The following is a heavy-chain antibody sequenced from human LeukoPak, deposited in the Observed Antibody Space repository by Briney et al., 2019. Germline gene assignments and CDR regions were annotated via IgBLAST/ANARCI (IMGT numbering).Heavy chain of an antibody. CDR1: GFTFSTYG. V-gene: IGHV3-30*02. CDR2: IEYEGGYNQ. Sequence: GGSLRLSCVASGFTFSTYGMHWVRQAPGKGLDWVVFIEYEGGYNQYYTDSVKGRFTISRDNSRNTLYLQMNYLRAEDTAFYYCAKDKEYASGSYPIEYWGQGTLVTVSS. J-gene: IGHJ4*02. D-gene: IGHD3-10*01. CDR3: AKDKEYASGSYPIEY.